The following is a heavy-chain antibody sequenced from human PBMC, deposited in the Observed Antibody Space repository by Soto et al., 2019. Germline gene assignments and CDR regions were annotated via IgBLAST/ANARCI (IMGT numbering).Heavy chain of an antibody. Sequence: QVQLVQSGAEVAKPGASVQISCKASGFIFSHHSIHWVRQAPGQGLEWMGWINTDTGYTKYSQKFQARVTITWDTSAKTAYMDRSSLRSEDTAVYYCVRGKEAGVCFDPWGQGTLVTVSS. CDR3: VRGKEAGVCFDP. V-gene: IGHV1-3*04. J-gene: IGHJ5*02. D-gene: IGHD1-26*01. CDR1: GFIFSHHS. CDR2: INTDTGYT.